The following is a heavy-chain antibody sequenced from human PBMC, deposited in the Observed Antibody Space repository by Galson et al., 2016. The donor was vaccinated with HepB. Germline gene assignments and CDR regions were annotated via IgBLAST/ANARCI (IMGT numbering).Heavy chain of an antibody. CDR3: ARVHDRGPYYYPSDY. CDR2: ISGRGTAV. J-gene: IGHJ4*02. CDR1: GFTYSDYY. V-gene: IGHV3-11*01. D-gene: IGHD3-22*01. Sequence: SLRLSCAAAGFTYSDYYMTWIRQAPGKGLEWIAYISGRGTAVYYADSVEGRFTLSGDNVDNSLYLQLNSLRVEDTAVYYCARVHDRGPYYYPSDYWGQGNLVAFSS.